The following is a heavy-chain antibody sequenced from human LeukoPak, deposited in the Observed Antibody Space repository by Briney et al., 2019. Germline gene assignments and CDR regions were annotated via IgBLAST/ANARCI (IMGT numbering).Heavy chain of an antibody. Sequence: PSETLSLTCTVSGGSISSSSYYWGWIRQPPGKGLEWIGSIYYSGSTNYNPSLKSRVTISVDTSKNQFSLKLSSVTAADTAVYYCARHNYDAFDYWGQGTLVTVSS. V-gene: IGHV4-39*01. CDR3: ARHNYDAFDY. CDR2: IYYSGST. D-gene: IGHD3-22*01. CDR1: GGSISSSSYY. J-gene: IGHJ4*02.